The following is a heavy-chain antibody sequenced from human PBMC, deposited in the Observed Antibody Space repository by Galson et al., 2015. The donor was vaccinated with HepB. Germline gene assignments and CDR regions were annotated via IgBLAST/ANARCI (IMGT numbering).Heavy chain of an antibody. Sequence: QSGAEVKKPGESLKISCKGSGYNFTSYWIVWVRQMPGKGLEWMGIIYPGDSDTRYSPSFQGQVTISADKAISTAYLQWSSLKASDTAMYYCARPGPAHSSSWQPFDFWGQGTLVTVSS. CDR3: ARPGPAHSSSWQPFDF. CDR1: GYNFTSYW. D-gene: IGHD6-13*01. V-gene: IGHV5-51*01. J-gene: IGHJ4*02. CDR2: IYPGDSDT.